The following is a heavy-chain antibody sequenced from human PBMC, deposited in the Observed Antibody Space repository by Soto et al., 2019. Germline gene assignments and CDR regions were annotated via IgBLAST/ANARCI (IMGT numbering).Heavy chain of an antibody. J-gene: IGHJ4*02. CDR2: IYWNDDK. V-gene: IGHV2-5*01. D-gene: IGHD3-22*01. CDR3: AHSGYYYDSSGYSELDY. CDR1: GLSLSTSGVG. Sequence: SGPTLVNPTQTLTLTCTFSGLSLSTSGVGVGWIRQPPGKALGWLALIYWNDDKRYSPSLESRLTITKDTSKNQVVLTMTNMDPVDTATYYCAHSGYYYDSSGYSELDYWGQGTLATVSS.